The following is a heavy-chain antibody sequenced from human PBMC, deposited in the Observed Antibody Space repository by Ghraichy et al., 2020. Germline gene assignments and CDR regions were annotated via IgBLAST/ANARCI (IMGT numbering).Heavy chain of an antibody. CDR2: IRSKAYGGTS. D-gene: IGHD3-16*01. V-gene: IGHV3-49*04. J-gene: IGHJ4*02. CDR1: GFTFGDYA. CDR3: TREKSILKKYVHTYYFDY. Sequence: GGSLRLSCTASGFTFGDYAMSWVRQAPGKGLEWVGFIRSKAYGGTSEYAATVKGRFTISRDDANSIAYLQMNSIKTEDTAMYYCTREKSILKKYVHTYYFDYWGQRTLVTVSS.